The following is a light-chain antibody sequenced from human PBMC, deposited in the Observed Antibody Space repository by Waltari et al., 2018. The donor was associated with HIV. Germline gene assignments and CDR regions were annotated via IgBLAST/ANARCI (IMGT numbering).Light chain of an antibody. J-gene: IGLJ3*02. Sequence: QSVVTQPPSASGTPGQRVTISCSGSSSNIGSNTVNWYQHLPGTTPKLLIYSNNQRPSGVPDRFSGSKSGTSASLAISGLQSEDEADYYCAAWDDSLNVWVFGGGTKLTVL. CDR3: AAWDDSLNVWV. V-gene: IGLV1-44*01. CDR2: SNN. CDR1: SSNIGSNT.